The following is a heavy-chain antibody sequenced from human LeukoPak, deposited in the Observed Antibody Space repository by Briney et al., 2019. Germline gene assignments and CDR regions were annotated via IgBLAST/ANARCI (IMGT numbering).Heavy chain of an antibody. Sequence: PSETLSLTCTVSGGSISSYYLSWIRQPPGKGLEWIGYIYYSGSTNYNPSLKSRVTISVDTSKNQFSLKLSSVTAADTAVYYCARLRARIAAAGHFDYWGQGTLVTVSS. CDR1: GGSISSYY. J-gene: IGHJ4*02. CDR2: IYYSGST. D-gene: IGHD6-13*01. V-gene: IGHV4-59*08. CDR3: ARLRARIAAAGHFDY.